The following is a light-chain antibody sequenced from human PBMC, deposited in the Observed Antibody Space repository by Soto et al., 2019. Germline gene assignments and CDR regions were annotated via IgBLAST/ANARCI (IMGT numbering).Light chain of an antibody. V-gene: IGLV1-51*01. CDR2: DNN. CDR1: SSNIGNNY. J-gene: IGLJ3*02. CDR3: GTWDSSLSGVV. Sequence: QSVLTQPPSVSAAPGQKVTISCSGSSSNIGNNYVSWYQQLPGTAPKLLIYDNNQRPPGIPDRFSGSKSGTSATLGITGLQTGDEADYYCGTWDSSLSGVVFGGGTKVTVL.